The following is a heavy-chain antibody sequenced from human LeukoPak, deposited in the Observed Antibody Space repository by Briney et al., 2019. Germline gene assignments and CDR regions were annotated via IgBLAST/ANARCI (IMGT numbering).Heavy chain of an antibody. D-gene: IGHD5-18*01. CDR3: ARDGPLPGTAIVYYFDY. CDR1: GFTFDSYA. Sequence: QPGGSLRLSCTASGFTFDSYAMSWVRQAPGKGLEWVSAIDATGFATWYPDSVKGRFTISRDNSKNTLYLQMNSLRAEDTAVYYCARDGPLPGTAIVYYFDYWGQGTLVTVSS. J-gene: IGHJ4*02. CDR2: IDATGFAT. V-gene: IGHV3-23*01.